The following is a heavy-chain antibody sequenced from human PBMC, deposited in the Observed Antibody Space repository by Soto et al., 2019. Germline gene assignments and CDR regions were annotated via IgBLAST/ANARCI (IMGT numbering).Heavy chain of an antibody. J-gene: IGHJ4*02. CDR2: IIPILGIA. CDR3: ARERGRSGSRLFYY. CDR1: GCTFSSYT. V-gene: IGHV1-69*08. Sequence: QVQLVQSGAEVKKPGSSVKVSCKASGCTFSSYTSSWFRQSPGQGLEWMGRIIPILGIANYAQKFQGRVTITADKSTSTDYMELSSLRSEDTAVYYCARERGRSGSRLFYYWGQGTLVTVSS. D-gene: IGHD6-19*01.